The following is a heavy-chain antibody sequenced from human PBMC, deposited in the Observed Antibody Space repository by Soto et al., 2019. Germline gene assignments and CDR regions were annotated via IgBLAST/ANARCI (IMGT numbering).Heavy chain of an antibody. J-gene: IGHJ4*02. V-gene: IGHV2-5*02. CDR2: IYWDDDK. CDR3: ARRWVGGVTVFDY. Sequence: QITLKESGPTLVKPTQTLTLTCTFSGFSLSTRGVAVGWIRQPPGKALEWLALIYWDDDKRYSPSLQSRHTLTQDTSKPHVLSTLTNMGPVDTVTYYCARRWVGGVTVFDYRGQVTLVIVFS. D-gene: IGHD3-16*01. CDR1: GFSLSTRGVA.